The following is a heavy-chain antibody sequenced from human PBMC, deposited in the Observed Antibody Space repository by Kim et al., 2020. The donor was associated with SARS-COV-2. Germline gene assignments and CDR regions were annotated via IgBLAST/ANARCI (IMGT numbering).Heavy chain of an antibody. Sequence: SETLSLTCAVYGGSFSGYYWNWVRQPPGKGLEWIGEINNSGSTNYNPSLKSRVTISVDTSKNQFSLKLSSMTAADTAVYYCATTSGYWGRGTLVTVSS. CDR2: INNSGST. V-gene: IGHV4-34*01. J-gene: IGHJ4*02. CDR1: GGSFSGYY. CDR3: ATTSGY.